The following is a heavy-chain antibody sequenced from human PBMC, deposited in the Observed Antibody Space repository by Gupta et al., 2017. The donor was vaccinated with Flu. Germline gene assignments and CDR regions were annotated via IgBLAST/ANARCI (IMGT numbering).Heavy chain of an antibody. D-gene: IGHD3-16*01. CDR2: ISYDGSNK. V-gene: IGHV3-30*18. J-gene: IGHJ6*02. CDR1: TFSSYG. Sequence: TFSSYGMHWVRQAPGKGLEWVAVISYDGSNKYYADSVKGRFTISRDNSKNTLYLQMSSLRAEDTAVYYCAKGQTPLVDVWGQGTTVTVSS. CDR3: AKGQTPLVDV.